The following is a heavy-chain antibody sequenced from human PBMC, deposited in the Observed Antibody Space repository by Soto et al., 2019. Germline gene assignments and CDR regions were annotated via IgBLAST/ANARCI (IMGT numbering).Heavy chain of an antibody. Sequence: QVQLVQSGAEVKKPGSSVKVSCKASGGTFNSYALTWVRQAPGHGLEWMGGIIPIFRSTNYAQKFQGRVTITANRSTSTAYMELSSPRSDDTAVYCCATVLQPPYGSGWRSLYWDFDLWGRGTLVTVSS. D-gene: IGHD6-19*01. CDR3: ATVLQPPYGSGWRSLYWDFDL. CDR1: GGTFNSYA. J-gene: IGHJ2*01. CDR2: IIPIFRST. V-gene: IGHV1-69*06.